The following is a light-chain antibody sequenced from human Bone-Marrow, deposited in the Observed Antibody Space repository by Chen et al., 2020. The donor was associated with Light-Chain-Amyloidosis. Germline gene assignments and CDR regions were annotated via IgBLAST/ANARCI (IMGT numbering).Light chain of an antibody. V-gene: IGLV2-14*01. CDR3: SSYTITNTLV. CDR2: EVT. Sequence: QSALTQPASVPGSPGPSTPIYCTGTSSDVGGDNHVSWYQQHPDKAPKLMIYEVTNRPSWVPDRFSGSKSDNTASLTISGLQTEDEADYFCSSYTITNTLVFGSGTRVTVL. J-gene: IGLJ1*01. CDR1: SSDVGGDNH.